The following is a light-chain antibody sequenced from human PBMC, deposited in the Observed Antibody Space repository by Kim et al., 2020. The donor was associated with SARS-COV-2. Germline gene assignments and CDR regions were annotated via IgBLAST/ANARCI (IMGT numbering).Light chain of an antibody. CDR1: KTISSH. V-gene: IGKV1-39*01. CDR3: QQSYITPFT. J-gene: IGKJ3*01. Sequence: ASVGDRVTITCRTSKTISSHLNWYQQKPGRAPKLLISAASTLQGGVPSRFSGSGSETDFTLTISSLQPEDFATYFCQQSYITPFTFGPGTKGEIK. CDR2: AAS.